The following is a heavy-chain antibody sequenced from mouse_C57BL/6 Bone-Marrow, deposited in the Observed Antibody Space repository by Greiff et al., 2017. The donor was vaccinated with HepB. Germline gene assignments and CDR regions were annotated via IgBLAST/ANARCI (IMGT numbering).Heavy chain of an antibody. CDR2: IYPSDSET. CDR3: ARSDGSSHFDY. V-gene: IGHV1-61*01. J-gene: IGHJ2*01. D-gene: IGHD1-1*01. Sequence: QVQLQQPGAELVRPGSSVKLSCKASGYTFTSYWMDWVKQRPGQGLEWIGNIYPSDSETHYNQKFKDKATLTVDKSSSTAYMQLSSLTSEDSAVYYCARSDGSSHFDYWGQGTTVTVSA. CDR1: GYTFTSYW.